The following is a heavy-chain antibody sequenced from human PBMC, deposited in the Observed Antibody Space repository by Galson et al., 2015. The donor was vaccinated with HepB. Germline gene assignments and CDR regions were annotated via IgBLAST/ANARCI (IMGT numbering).Heavy chain of an antibody. V-gene: IGHV1-18*04. D-gene: IGHD3-22*01. CDR2: ISAYNGNT. J-gene: IGHJ4*02. CDR3: ARRGYYYDSSGLGDY. CDR1: GYTFTSYG. Sequence: SVKVSCKASGYTFTSYGISWVRQAPGQGLEWMGWISAYNGNTNYAQKLQGRVTMTTDTSTSTAYMELRSLRSDDTAVYYCARRGYYYDSSGLGDYWGQGTLVTVSS.